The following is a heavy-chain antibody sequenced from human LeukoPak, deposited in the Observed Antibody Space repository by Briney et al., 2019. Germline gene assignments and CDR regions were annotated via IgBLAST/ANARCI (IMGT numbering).Heavy chain of an antibody. D-gene: IGHD3-10*01. CDR3: ARGLLSRDYYGSGSYYMFDP. CDR1: GFTFSSYW. J-gene: IGHJ5*02. V-gene: IGHV3-7*01. CDR2: IKEDGSEK. Sequence: GGSLRLSCAASGFTFSSYWMSWVRQAPGKGLEWVANIKEDGSEKYYVDSVKGRFTTSRDNAKNSLDLQMNSLRAEDTGVYYCARGLLSRDYYGSGSYYMFDPWGQGTLVTVSS.